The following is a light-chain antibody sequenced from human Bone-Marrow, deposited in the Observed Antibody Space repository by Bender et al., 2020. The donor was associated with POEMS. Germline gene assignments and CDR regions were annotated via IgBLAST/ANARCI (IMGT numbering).Light chain of an antibody. V-gene: IGLV3-10*01. Sequence: SYELTQPPSVSVPPGQTARITCSGDALPKKYAYWYQQKSGQAPVLVIYDDSKRPSGIPERFFASSSGTVATLSISGGQVEDEGDYYCYSTDSSGNQRVFGGGTKLTVL. CDR1: ALPKKY. CDR3: YSTDSSGNQRV. J-gene: IGLJ2*01. CDR2: DDS.